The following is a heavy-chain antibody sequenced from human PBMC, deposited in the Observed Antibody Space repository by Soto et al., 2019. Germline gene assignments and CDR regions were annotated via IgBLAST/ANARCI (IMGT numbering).Heavy chain of an antibody. CDR2: IKQDGSEK. J-gene: IGHJ6*02. D-gene: IGHD7-27*01. Sequence: GGSLRLSCAASGFTFSSYWMSWVRQAPGKGLEWVANIKQDGSEKYYVDSVKGRFTISRDNAKNSLYLQMNSLRAEDTAVYYCARAPVAWGGYYYYGMDVWGQGTTVTVSS. CDR3: ARAPVAWGGYYYYGMDV. V-gene: IGHV3-7*01. CDR1: GFTFSSYW.